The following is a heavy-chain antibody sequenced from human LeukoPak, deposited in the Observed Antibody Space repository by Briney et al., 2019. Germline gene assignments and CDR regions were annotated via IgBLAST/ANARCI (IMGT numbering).Heavy chain of an antibody. CDR1: GGTFSSYT. Sequence: SVKVSCKTSGGTFSSYTISWVRQAPGQGFEWMGRIIPILGIANYVQKFQGRVTITADKCTSTAYMELSSLRSEDTAVYYCASSTPPLRFLEWLSPGDYYYYMDVWGKGTTVTVSS. J-gene: IGHJ6*03. CDR2: IIPILGIA. CDR3: ASSTPPLRFLEWLSPGDYYYYMDV. D-gene: IGHD3-3*01. V-gene: IGHV1-69*02.